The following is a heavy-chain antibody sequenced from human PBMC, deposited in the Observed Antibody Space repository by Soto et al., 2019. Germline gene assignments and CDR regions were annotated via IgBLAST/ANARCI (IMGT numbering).Heavy chain of an antibody. Sequence: QVQLVESGGGVVQPGRSLRLSCAASGFTFSSYAMHWVRQAPGKGLEWVAVISYDESNKYYADSVKGRFTISRDNSKNALYLQMNSLRAEDTAVYYCARDGTMVRGVITPPYYFDYWGQGTLVTVSS. J-gene: IGHJ4*02. CDR2: ISYDESNK. V-gene: IGHV3-30-3*01. CDR1: GFTFSSYA. CDR3: ARDGTMVRGVITPPYYFDY. D-gene: IGHD3-10*01.